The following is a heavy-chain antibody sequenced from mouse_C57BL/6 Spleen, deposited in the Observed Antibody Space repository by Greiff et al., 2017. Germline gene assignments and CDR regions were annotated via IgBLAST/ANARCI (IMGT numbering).Heavy chain of an antibody. J-gene: IGHJ2*01. V-gene: IGHV1-22*01. CDR1: GYTFTDYN. CDR3: AIYYDYDRGPCDD. CDR2: INPNNGGT. Sequence: EVQLQQSGPELVKPGASVKMSCKASGYTFTDYNMHWVKQSHGKSLEWIGYINPNNGGTSHNQKFKGKATLTVNKSSSTAYMELRSLTSEDSAVYYCAIYYDYDRGPCDDWGQGTTLTVSS. D-gene: IGHD2-4*01.